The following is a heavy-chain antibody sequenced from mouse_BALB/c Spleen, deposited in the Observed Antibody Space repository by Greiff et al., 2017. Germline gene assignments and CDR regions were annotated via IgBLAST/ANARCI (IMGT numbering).Heavy chain of an antibody. V-gene: IGHV5-4*02. CDR2: ISDGGSYT. D-gene: IGHD2-1*01. CDR1: GFTFSDYY. Sequence: EVQVVESGGGLVKPGGSLKLSCAASGFTFSDYYMYWVRQTPEKRLEWVATISDGGSYTYYPDSVKGRFTISRDNAKNNLYLQMSSLKSEDTAMYYCARDRDGNYLAWFAYWGQGTLVTVSA. J-gene: IGHJ3*01. CDR3: ARDRDGNYLAWFAY.